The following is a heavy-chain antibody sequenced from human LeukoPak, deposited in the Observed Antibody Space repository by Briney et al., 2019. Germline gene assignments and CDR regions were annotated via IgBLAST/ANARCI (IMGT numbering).Heavy chain of an antibody. J-gene: IGHJ6*03. Sequence: SVKVSCKASGYTFTSYGISWVRQAPGQGLEWMGWISAYNGNTNYAQKLQGRDTMTTDTSTSTAYMELRSLRSDDTAVYYCARAARPYCSSTSCYSQDYYYMDVWGKGTTVTVSS. D-gene: IGHD2-2*01. V-gene: IGHV1-18*01. CDR3: ARAARPYCSSTSCYSQDYYYMDV. CDR1: GYTFTSYG. CDR2: ISAYNGNT.